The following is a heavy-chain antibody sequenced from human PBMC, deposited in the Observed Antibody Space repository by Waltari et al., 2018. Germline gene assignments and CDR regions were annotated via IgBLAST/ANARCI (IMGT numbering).Heavy chain of an antibody. J-gene: IGHJ2*01. CDR1: GGSISSGSYY. CDR3: AGGRVGATNDWYFDL. Sequence: QVQLQESGPGLVKPSQTLSLTCTVSGGSISSGSYYWTWIRQPAGKGLEWIGYIYTSGSTNSNTSLKSRVTISVDTTKNQFSKKLSSVTAAETAVYYCAGGRVGATNDWYFDLWGRGTLVTVSS. CDR2: IYTSGST. V-gene: IGHV4-61*09. D-gene: IGHD1-26*01.